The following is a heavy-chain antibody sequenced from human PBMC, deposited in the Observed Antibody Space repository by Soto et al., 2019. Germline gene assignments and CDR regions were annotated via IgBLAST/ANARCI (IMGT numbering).Heavy chain of an antibody. CDR2: INHSGST. J-gene: IGHJ4*02. CDR3: AREGGIVGATTVDY. V-gene: IGHV4-34*01. Sequence: TSETLSLTCAVYGGSFSGYYWTWIRQPPGKGLEWIGEINHSGSTNYNPSLKSRVTISVDRSKNQFSLKLSSVTAADTAVYYCAREGGIVGATTVDYWGQGTLVTVS. CDR1: GGSFSGYY. D-gene: IGHD1-26*01.